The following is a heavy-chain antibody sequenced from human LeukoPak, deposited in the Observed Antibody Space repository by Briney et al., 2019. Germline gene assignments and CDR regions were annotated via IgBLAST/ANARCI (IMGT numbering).Heavy chain of an antibody. D-gene: IGHD1-26*01. CDR2: IYYSGST. V-gene: IGHV4-39*01. Sequence: SETLSLTCTVSGGSISSGDYYWSWIRQPPGKGLEWIGSIYYSGSTYYNPSPKSRVTISVDTSKNQFSLKLSSVTAADTAVYYCASGIVGATAPIDYWGQGTLVTVSS. CDR3: ASGIVGATAPIDY. CDR1: GGSISSGDYY. J-gene: IGHJ4*02.